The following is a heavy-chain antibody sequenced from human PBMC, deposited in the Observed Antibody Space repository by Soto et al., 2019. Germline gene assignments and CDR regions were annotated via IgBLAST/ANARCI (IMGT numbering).Heavy chain of an antibody. D-gene: IGHD3-10*01. CDR1: GGSSTGYY. CDR3: ARGQGTRENWFDP. Sequence: SETLSLTCDVSGGSSTGYYWSWIRQPPGKGLEWIGEINHSGFTNYNPSLTGRVTISLDKSKNQFSLKLSSVTAADTAVYYCARGQGTRENWFDPWGQGTLVTVSS. CDR2: INHSGFT. J-gene: IGHJ5*02. V-gene: IGHV4-34*01.